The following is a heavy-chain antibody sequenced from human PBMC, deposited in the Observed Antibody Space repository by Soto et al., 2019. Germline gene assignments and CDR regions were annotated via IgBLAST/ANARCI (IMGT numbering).Heavy chain of an antibody. Sequence: SETLSLTCTVSGGTITSYYWSGIRQPAGKGLEWIGRIYSSGSTNYNPSLNSRVIMSVDTSQNQFSLNLSSVTAADTAKYYCARENSLTAASGKPDWDRWGQGSLVTV. V-gene: IGHV4-4*07. D-gene: IGHD6-13*01. CDR3: ARENSLTAASGKPDWDR. J-gene: IGHJ1*01. CDR2: IYSSGST. CDR1: GGTITSYY.